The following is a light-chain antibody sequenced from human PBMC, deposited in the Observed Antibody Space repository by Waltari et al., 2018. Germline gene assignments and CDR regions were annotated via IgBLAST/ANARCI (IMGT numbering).Light chain of an antibody. Sequence: QSALTQPASVSGSPGQSITLSCTGTSSDVGTYNLVSWYQQHPGKAPKLMIYEGTKRPSGVSNRFSGSKSGNTASLTISGLQAEDEAHYYCCSYAGGRPHVVFGGGTQLTVL. CDR3: CSYAGGRPHVV. CDR2: EGT. V-gene: IGLV2-23*01. CDR1: SSDVGTYNL. J-gene: IGLJ2*01.